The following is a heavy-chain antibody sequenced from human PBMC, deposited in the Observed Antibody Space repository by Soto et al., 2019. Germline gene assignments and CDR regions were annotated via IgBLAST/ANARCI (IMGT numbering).Heavy chain of an antibody. CDR1: GFTFSSHG. CDR2: ISHDGSNE. V-gene: IGHV3-30*18. J-gene: IGHJ4*02. CDR3: AKEGGYSYGYEVAY. Sequence: QVQLVESGGGVVQPGRSLRLSCAASGFTFSSHGMHWVRQVPGKGLEWVAIISHDGSNEYYADSVRGRFTISRDNFKNTCDLQMNSLRVEDTAVYYCAKEGGYSYGYEVAYWGQGTLLTVSS. D-gene: IGHD5-18*01.